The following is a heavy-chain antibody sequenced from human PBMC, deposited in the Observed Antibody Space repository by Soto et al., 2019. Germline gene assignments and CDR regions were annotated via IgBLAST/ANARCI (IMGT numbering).Heavy chain of an antibody. D-gene: IGHD6-6*01. CDR3: ERPRIAARHFDY. Sequence: GGSLRLSCAASGFTFSDYYMSWIRQAPGKGLEWVSYISSSSSYTNYADSVKGRFTISRDNAKNSLYLQMNSLRAEATAVYYSERPRIAARHFDYWGQGTLVTVSS. CDR2: ISSSSSYT. J-gene: IGHJ4*02. V-gene: IGHV3-11*06. CDR1: GFTFSDYY.